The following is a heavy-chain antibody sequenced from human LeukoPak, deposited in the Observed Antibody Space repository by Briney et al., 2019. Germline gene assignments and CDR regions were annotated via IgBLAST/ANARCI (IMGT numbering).Heavy chain of an antibody. CDR1: GYTFTSYY. Sequence: ASVKVSCKASGYTFTSYYMHWVRQAPRQGLEWMGIINPSGGSTSHAQKFRGRVTMTRDTSTSTVYMELSSLRSEDTAVYYCARERSTAVIDYWGQGTLVTVSS. D-gene: IGHD6-13*01. CDR2: INPSGGST. CDR3: ARERSTAVIDY. J-gene: IGHJ4*02. V-gene: IGHV1-46*01.